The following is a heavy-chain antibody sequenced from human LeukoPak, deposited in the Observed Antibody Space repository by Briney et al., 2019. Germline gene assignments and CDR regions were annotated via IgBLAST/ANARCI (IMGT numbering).Heavy chain of an antibody. D-gene: IGHD3-22*01. V-gene: IGHV4-39*01. CDR2: IYYTGIS. J-gene: IGHJ6*03. CDR1: GGSISSSSYY. Sequence: SETLSLTCTVSGGSISSSSYYWGWIRQPPGKGLEWIGSIYYTGISFCNLSLKSRVTISVDTSKNQFSLKLSSVTAADTAVYYCARPDNYYYMDVWGKGTTVTVSS. CDR3: ARPDNYYYMDV.